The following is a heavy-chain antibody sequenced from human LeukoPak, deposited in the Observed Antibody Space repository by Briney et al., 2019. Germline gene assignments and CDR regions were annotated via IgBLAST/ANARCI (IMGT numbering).Heavy chain of an antibody. CDR1: GFTVRSNY. CDR3: ARWSYDTAAWYFDL. D-gene: IGHD3-22*01. J-gene: IGHJ2*01. CDR2: FYSGGNT. V-gene: IGHV3-53*05. Sequence: GGSQSLSCAASGFTVRSNYMSWVRQAPGKGLEWVSVFYSGGNTYYADSVKGRFTISRDNVKNMVYLQMSSLRTEDTAVYYCARWSYDTAAWYFDLWGRGTLVTVSS.